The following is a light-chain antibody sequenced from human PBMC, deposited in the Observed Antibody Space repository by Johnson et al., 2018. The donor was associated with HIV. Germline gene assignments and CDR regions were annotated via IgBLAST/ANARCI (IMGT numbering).Light chain of an antibody. CDR3: GTWDSSLSAGEV. V-gene: IGLV1-51*01. CDR1: SSNIVSIY. CDR2: DNH. J-gene: IGLJ1*01. Sequence: QSVLTQPPSVSAAPGQKVTIYCSASSSNIVSIYISWYQHLPGTAPKLLIYDNHKRPSGIPDRFSGSKSGTSATLGITGLQTGDEADYYCGTWDSSLSAGEVFGTGTKVTVL.